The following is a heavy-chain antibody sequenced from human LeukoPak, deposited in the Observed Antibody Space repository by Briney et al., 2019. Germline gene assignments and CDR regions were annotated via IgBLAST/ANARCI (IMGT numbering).Heavy chain of an antibody. CDR3: ARGHPLQWLVGVVSPPFDY. J-gene: IGHJ4*02. D-gene: IGHD6-19*01. CDR1: GYTFTTYY. Sequence: ASVKVSCKAFGYTFTTYYIHWVRQAPGQGLEWMGIINPSGGSTSYAQKFQGRVTMTRDMSTSTVYIELSSLRSEDTAVYYCARGHPLQWLVGVVSPPFDYWGQGTLVTVSS. CDR2: INPSGGST. V-gene: IGHV1-46*01.